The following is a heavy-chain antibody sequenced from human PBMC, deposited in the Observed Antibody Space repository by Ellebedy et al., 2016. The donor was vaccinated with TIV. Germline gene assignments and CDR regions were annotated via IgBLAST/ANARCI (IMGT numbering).Heavy chain of an antibody. D-gene: IGHD6-25*01. CDR2: ISDDATEI. Sequence: GGSLRLSCIVSGFTFRSYGMHWVRQAPGKGLEWVAFISDDATEINYADSVKGRLTISRENAKNSLYLQMNSLRAGDTAVYYCARDHWSGYGPYYYYGMDVWGQGTTVTVSS. CDR1: GFTFRSYG. CDR3: ARDHWSGYGPYYYYGMDV. J-gene: IGHJ6*02. V-gene: IGHV3-30*03.